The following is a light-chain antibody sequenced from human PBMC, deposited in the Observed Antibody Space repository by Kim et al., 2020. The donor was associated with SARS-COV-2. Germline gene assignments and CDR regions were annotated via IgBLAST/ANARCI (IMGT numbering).Light chain of an antibody. CDR2: YVS. Sequence: QMITIDCTGTTSDVGGYDVVSWYQQHPGKAPQPMIYYVSKLPSGVSDRFSGSKSGNTASLTISELQAEDEADYYCGSYSGSRTCVFGTGTKVTVL. V-gene: IGLV2-14*03. CDR1: TSDVGGYDV. J-gene: IGLJ1*01. CDR3: GSYSGSRTCV.